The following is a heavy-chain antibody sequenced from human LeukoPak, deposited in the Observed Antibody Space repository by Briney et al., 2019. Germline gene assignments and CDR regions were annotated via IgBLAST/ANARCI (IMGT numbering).Heavy chain of an antibody. V-gene: IGHV4-39*07. CDR3: ASTYSSSWYTIDY. CDR2: INHSGST. J-gene: IGHJ4*02. Sequence: SETLSLTRTVSGGSISSSSYYWSWIRQPPGKGLEWIGEINHSGSTNYNPSLKSRVTISVDTSKNQFSLKLSSVTAADTAVYYCASTYSSSWYTIDYWGQGTLVTVSS. D-gene: IGHD6-13*01. CDR1: GGSISSSSYY.